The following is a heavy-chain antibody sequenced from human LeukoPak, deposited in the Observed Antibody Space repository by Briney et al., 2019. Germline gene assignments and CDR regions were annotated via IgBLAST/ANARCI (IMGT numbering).Heavy chain of an antibody. J-gene: IGHJ4*02. CDR2: ISPYNGKT. V-gene: IGHV1-18*01. D-gene: IGHD5-24*01. CDR3: ATGDGYNFDF. CDR1: GFSFCSFW. Sequence: APGKVSRKGFGFSFCSFWISWGGQAPGQGVEWMGWISPYNGKTNYAQKLQGRVSVTTDTSTSTAYMELRSLTSDDTALYYCATGDGYNFDFWGQGTLVTVS.